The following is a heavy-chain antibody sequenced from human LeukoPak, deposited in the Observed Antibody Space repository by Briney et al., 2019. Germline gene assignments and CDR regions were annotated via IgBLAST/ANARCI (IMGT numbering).Heavy chain of an antibody. CDR2: IYSGGST. CDR1: GFSVSNNY. Sequence: GGSLRLSCAASGFSVSNNYMSWVRQAPGKGLEWVSVIYSGGSTYYADFVKDRVTISRDNPKNTLFLQMSSLRAEDTAVYYCARVGDSGYYFDYWGQGTLVTVSS. J-gene: IGHJ4*02. CDR3: ARVGDSGYYFDY. D-gene: IGHD3-16*01. V-gene: IGHV3-66*01.